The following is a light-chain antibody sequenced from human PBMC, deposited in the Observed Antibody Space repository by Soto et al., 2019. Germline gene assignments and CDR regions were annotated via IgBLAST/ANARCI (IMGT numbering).Light chain of an antibody. Sequence: EIVLTQSPGTLSLSPGERATLSCRASQSVSSSYLAWYQQKPGQAPRLLIYGAASRATGIPDRFSGSGSGTDVTITISRLEPEYFAVYYCQQNASSPPLPCGGGPNVEI. CDR2: GAA. J-gene: IGKJ4*01. CDR3: QQNASSPPLP. V-gene: IGKV3-20*01. CDR1: QSVSSSY.